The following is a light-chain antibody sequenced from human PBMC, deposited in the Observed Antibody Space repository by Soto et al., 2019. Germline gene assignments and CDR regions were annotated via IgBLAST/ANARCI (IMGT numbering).Light chain of an antibody. CDR2: GAS. Sequence: DIVMVKSPSPLAVSPGDQATLSCRASQSISSNLAWYQQKPGQAPRLLIYGASTRATGIPARFSGSGSGTEFTLTISSLQSEDFAVYYCQQFNSWPRTFAQGTKVDI. J-gene: IGKJ1*01. CDR3: QQFNSWPRT. V-gene: IGKV3-15*01. CDR1: QSISSN.